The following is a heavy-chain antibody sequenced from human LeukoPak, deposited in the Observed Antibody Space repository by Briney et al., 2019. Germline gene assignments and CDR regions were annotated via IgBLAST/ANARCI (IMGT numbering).Heavy chain of an antibody. CDR1: GYTFTSYD. Sequence: ASVKVSCKASGYTFTSYDINWVRQAPGQGLEWMGWISAYNGNTNYAQKLQGRVTMTTDTSTSTAYMELRSLRSDDTAVYYCARDPGIAAAGDYYYYYGMDVWGQGTTVTVSS. V-gene: IGHV1-18*01. J-gene: IGHJ6*02. D-gene: IGHD6-13*01. CDR2: ISAYNGNT. CDR3: ARDPGIAAAGDYYYYYGMDV.